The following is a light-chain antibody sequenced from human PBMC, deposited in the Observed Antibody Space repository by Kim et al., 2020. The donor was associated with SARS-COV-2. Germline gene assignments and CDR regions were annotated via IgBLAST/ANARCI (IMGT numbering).Light chain of an antibody. CDR1: SSDIGGYNY. CDR3: CSYAGRYTWV. V-gene: IGLV2-11*01. CDR2: DVT. Sequence: QSALTQPRSVSGSPGQSVTISCTGTSSDIGGYNYVSWCQQHPGKAPKLMIYDVTERPSGVPDRFSGSKSGNTASLTISGLQAEDEDDYYCCSYAGRYTWVFGGGTQLTVL. J-gene: IGLJ3*02.